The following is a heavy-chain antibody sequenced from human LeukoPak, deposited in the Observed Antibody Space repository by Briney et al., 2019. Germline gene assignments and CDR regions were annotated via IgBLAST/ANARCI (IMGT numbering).Heavy chain of an antibody. D-gene: IGHD5-12*01. J-gene: IGHJ4*02. CDR3: ATRVAMVDY. Sequence: ASETLSLTCTVSGGSISSGSYYWSWIRQPAGKGLEWIGRIYTSGSTNYNPSLKSRVTISVDTSKNRFSLKLSSVTAADTAVYYCATRVAMVDYWGQGTLVTVSS. V-gene: IGHV4-61*02. CDR1: GGSISSGSYY. CDR2: IYTSGST.